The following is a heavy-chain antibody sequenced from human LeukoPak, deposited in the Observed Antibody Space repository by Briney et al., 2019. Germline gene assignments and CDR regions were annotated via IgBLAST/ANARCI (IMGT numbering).Heavy chain of an antibody. V-gene: IGHV3-74*01. Sequence: PGGSLRLSCAASGLTFSPYWMHWVRHAPGKGLVWVSRIKSDGSTPSYADSVKGRFTISRDNAKNTLYLQMNSLRAEDTAVYYCARDQTYGMDVWGQGTTVTVSS. J-gene: IGHJ6*02. CDR1: GLTFSPYW. CDR3: ARDQTYGMDV. CDR2: IKSDGSTP.